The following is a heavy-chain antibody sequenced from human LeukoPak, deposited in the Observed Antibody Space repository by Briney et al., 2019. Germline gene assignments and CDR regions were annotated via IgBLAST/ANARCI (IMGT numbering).Heavy chain of an antibody. CDR3: VKSYCSSISCSYFDS. CDR2: ISWNSGDI. CDR1: GFTFDNYA. Sequence: GGSLRLSCAASGFTFDNYAMHWVRQTPGKGLEWGSGISWNSGDIDYADSVKGRFTISRDNATHSLYLQMNSLRAEDLAFYYCVKSYCSSISCSYFDSWGQGTVVTVSS. J-gene: IGHJ4*02. V-gene: IGHV3-9*03. D-gene: IGHD2-2*01.